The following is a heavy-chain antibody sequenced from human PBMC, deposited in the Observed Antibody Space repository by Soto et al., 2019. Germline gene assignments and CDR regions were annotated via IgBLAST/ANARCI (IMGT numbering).Heavy chain of an antibody. CDR2: IIPIFGTA. CDR1: GGTFSSYA. CDR3: ARVAGVVVAATWFDP. D-gene: IGHD2-15*01. Sequence: SVKVSCKASGGTFSSYAISWVRQAPGQVLEWMGGIIPIFGTANYAQKFQGRVTITADESTSTAYMELSSLRSEDTAVYYCARVAGVVVAATWFDPWGQGTLVTV. V-gene: IGHV1-69*13. J-gene: IGHJ5*02.